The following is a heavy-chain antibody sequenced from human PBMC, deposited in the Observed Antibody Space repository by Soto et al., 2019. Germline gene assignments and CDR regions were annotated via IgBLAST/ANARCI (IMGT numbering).Heavy chain of an antibody. CDR1: GYSFTSYW. D-gene: IGHD5-12*01. CDR2: IYPGDSDT. CDR3: ARRGYDYRGYPFPFDY. V-gene: IGHV5-51*01. Sequence: GESLKISCKGSGYSFTSYWIGWVRQMPGKGLEWMGIIYPGDSDTRYSPSFQGQVIISADKSISTAYLQWSSLKASDTAIYYCARRGYDYRGYPFPFDYGGQGTLVTVSS. J-gene: IGHJ4*02.